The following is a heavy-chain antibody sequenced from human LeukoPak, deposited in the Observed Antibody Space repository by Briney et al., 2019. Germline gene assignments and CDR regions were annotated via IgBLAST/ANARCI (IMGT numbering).Heavy chain of an antibody. Sequence: ASVKVSCKASGYTFTSYDINWVRQATGQGLEWMGWMNPNSGNTGYAQKFQGRVTITRNTSVSTAYMELSSLRSEDTAVYYCARADYGDFKRGDFDPWGQGTLVTVSS. CDR1: GYTFTSYD. V-gene: IGHV1-8*03. J-gene: IGHJ5*02. D-gene: IGHD4-17*01. CDR3: ARADYGDFKRGDFDP. CDR2: MNPNSGNT.